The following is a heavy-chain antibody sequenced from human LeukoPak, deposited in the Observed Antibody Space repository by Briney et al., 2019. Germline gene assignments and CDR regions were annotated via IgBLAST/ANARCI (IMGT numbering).Heavy chain of an antibody. CDR3: ARGNYDSSGYLLD. J-gene: IGHJ4*02. D-gene: IGHD3-22*01. CDR2: ISWNSGSI. V-gene: IGHV3-9*01. CDR1: GFTFDDYA. Sequence: PGGSLRLSCAASGFTFDDYAMHWVRQAPGKGLEWVSGISWNSGSIGYADSVKGRFTISRDNAKNSLYLQMNSLRAEDTAVYYCARGNYDSSGYLLDWGQGTLVTVSS.